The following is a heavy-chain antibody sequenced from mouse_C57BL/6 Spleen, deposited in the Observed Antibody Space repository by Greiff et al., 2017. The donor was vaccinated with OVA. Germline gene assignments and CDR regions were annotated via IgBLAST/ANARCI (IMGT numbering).Heavy chain of an antibody. J-gene: IGHJ4*01. D-gene: IGHD4-1*01. Sequence: VQLQQPGAELVKPGASVKLSCKASGYTFTSYWMHWVKQRPGQGLEWIGMIHPNSGSTNYNEKFKSKATLTVDKSSSTASMQLSSLTSEDSAVYYCARRWDGYAMDYWGQGTSVTVSS. V-gene: IGHV1-64*01. CDR2: IHPNSGST. CDR3: ARRWDGYAMDY. CDR1: GYTFTSYW.